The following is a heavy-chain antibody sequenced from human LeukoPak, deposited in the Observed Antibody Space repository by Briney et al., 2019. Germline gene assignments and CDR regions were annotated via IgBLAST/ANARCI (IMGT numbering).Heavy chain of an antibody. CDR1: GGSISSYY. CDR2: IYTSGST. J-gene: IGHJ6*02. CDR3: ARDVGITGTTWDNYYYYGMDV. D-gene: IGHD1-7*01. V-gene: IGHV4-4*07. Sequence: PSETLSLTCTVSGGSISSYYWSWIRQPAGKGLEWIGRIYTSGSTNYNPSLKSRVTMSVDTSKNQFSLKLSSVTAADTAVYYCARDVGITGTTWDNYYYYGMDVWGQGTTVTVSS.